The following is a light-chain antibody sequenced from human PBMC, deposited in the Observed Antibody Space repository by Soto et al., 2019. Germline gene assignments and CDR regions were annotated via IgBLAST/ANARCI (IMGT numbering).Light chain of an antibody. J-gene: IGKJ2*01. CDR3: QQYNSSSYT. CDR2: DAF. Sequence: DIQMTQSPSTLSASVGDRVTITCRASQSISSWLAWYQQKPGKAPKLLIYDAFSLESGVPSRFSGSGSGTEFTLTISSLQPDDFATYYCQQYNSSSYTFGQGTKLEIK. V-gene: IGKV1-5*01. CDR1: QSISSW.